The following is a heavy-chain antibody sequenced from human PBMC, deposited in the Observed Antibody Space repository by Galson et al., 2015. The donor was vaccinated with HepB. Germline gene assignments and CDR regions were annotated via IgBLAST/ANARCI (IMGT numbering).Heavy chain of an antibody. CDR2: IKNSGYSI. CDR3: ASNEQVQNYFYGMGV. Sequence: SLRLSCAASGFTFSSYAMSWVRQAPGKGLEWVSTIKNSGYSIYYADSVKGRFSISKDNSKNTLYLQMNSLRAEDTAVYYCASNEQVQNYFYGMGVWGQGTTVTVSS. D-gene: IGHD1-1*01. CDR1: GFTFSSYA. V-gene: IGHV3-23*01. J-gene: IGHJ6*02.